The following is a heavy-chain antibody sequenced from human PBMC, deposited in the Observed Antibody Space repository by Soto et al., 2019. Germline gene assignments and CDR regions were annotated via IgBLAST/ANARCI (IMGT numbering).Heavy chain of an antibody. CDR3: ARHVGGSGYYDMIDS. V-gene: IGHV5-51*01. Sequence: HGESLKISCKASGYNFTTDWIGWVRQMPGKGLEWMGIIYPDDSDARYSPSFEGQVTISADKSITTAHLQWSSLKASDTAMYYCARHVGGSGYYDMIDSWGQGTQVTVSS. D-gene: IGHD3-22*01. CDR1: GYNFTTDW. J-gene: IGHJ5*01. CDR2: IYPDDSDA.